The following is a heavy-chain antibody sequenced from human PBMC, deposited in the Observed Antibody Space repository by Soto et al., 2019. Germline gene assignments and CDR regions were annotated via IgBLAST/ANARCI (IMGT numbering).Heavy chain of an antibody. Sequence: SETLSLTCTASGGSVSRGSYYWSWIRQPPGKGLEWIGYIYYSGSTNYNPSLKSRVTISVDTSKNQFSLKLSSVTAADTAVYYCARDTTYYYDSSGYYQGHWFDPWGQGTLVTVS. CDR3: ARDTTYYYDSSGYYQGHWFDP. CDR2: IYYSGST. J-gene: IGHJ5*02. CDR1: GGSVSRGSYY. D-gene: IGHD3-22*01. V-gene: IGHV4-61*01.